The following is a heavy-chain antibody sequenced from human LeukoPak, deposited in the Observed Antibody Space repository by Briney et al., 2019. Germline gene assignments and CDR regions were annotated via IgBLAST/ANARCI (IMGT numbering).Heavy chain of an antibody. Sequence: GGSLRLSCAASGFAFSNFAMSWVRQAPGKGLEWVSGISDSGASTYYPDSVKGRFTIPRDNSKNMLYLQMNNLRADDTAVYYCAIAKGPVDIVVAATGVFGYWGQGTLVTVSS. V-gene: IGHV3-23*01. D-gene: IGHD6-19*01. J-gene: IGHJ4*02. CDR3: AIAKGPVDIVVAATGVFGY. CDR1: GFAFSNFA. CDR2: ISDSGAST.